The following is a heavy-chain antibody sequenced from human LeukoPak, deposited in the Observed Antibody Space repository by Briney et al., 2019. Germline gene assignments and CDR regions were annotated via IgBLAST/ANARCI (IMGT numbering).Heavy chain of an antibody. CDR3: AKDFRIGYSAHFDY. D-gene: IGHD2-21*01. V-gene: IGHV3-30*18. CDR2: ISYDGSNK. Sequence: LPGGSLRLSCAASGFTFSSYGMHWVRQAPGKGLEWVAVISYDGSNKYYADSVKGRFTISRDNSKNTLYLQMNSLRGEDTAVYYCAKDFRIGYSAHFDYWGQGALVTVSS. CDR1: GFTFSSYG. J-gene: IGHJ4*02.